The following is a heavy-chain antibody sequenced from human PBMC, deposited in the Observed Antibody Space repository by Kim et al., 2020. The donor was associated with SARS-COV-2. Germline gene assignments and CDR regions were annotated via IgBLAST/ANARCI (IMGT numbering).Heavy chain of an antibody. D-gene: IGHD6-6*01. CDR2: IIPILGIA. CDR1: GGTFSSYA. J-gene: IGHJ6*03. CDR3: ARVRYSSSPYYYYYYMDV. Sequence: SVKVYCKASGGTFSSYAISWVRQAPGQGLEWMGRIIPILGIANYAQKFQGRVTITADKSTSTAYMELSSLRSEDTAVYYCARVRYSSSPYYYYYYMDVWGKGTTVTVSS. V-gene: IGHV1-69*04.